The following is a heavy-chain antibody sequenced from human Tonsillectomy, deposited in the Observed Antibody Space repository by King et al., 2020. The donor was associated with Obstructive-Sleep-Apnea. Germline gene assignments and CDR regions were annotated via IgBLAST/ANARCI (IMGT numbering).Heavy chain of an antibody. CDR3: ARDPYDSSGHGWFDP. CDR2: IYHSVST. V-gene: IGHV4-38-2*02. J-gene: IGHJ5*02. CDR1: GYSISSGYY. Sequence: VQLQESGPGLVKPAETLSLTCTVSGYSISSGYYWGWIRQTPGKGLEGIGSIYHSVSTYYNPSLKRRVTISVDTSKNQFSLKLSSVTAADTAVYYCARDPYDSSGHGWFDPWGQGTLVTVSS. D-gene: IGHD3-22*01.